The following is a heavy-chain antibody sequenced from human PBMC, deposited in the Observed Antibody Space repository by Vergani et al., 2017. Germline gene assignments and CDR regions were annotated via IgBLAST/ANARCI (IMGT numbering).Heavy chain of an antibody. CDR3: ARRGVGAPD. D-gene: IGHD1-26*01. CDR1: GGSISSSSYY. J-gene: IGHJ4*02. CDR2: IYYSGST. V-gene: IGHV4-39*01. Sequence: QVQLQQWGAGLLKPSETLSLTCTVSGGSISSSSYYWGWIRQPPGKGLEWIGSIYYSGSTYYNPSLKSRVTISVDTSKNQFSLKLSSVTAADTAVYYCARRGVGAPDWGQGTLVTVSS.